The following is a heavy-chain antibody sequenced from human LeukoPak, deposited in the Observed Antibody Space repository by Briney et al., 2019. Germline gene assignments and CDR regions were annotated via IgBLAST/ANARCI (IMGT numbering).Heavy chain of an antibody. CDR3: ARAQWRTYSYYYMDV. V-gene: IGHV3-53*01. CDR2: IYSGGST. J-gene: IGHJ6*03. CDR1: GFTVSFNY. D-gene: IGHD6-19*01. Sequence: GGSLRLSCAPSGFTVSFNYMSWVRQAPGKGLEWISVIYSGGSTYYADSVKGRFTISRDDSKNTLYLQMYSLRAEDTAIYYCARAQWRTYSYYYMDVWGKGTTVTVSS.